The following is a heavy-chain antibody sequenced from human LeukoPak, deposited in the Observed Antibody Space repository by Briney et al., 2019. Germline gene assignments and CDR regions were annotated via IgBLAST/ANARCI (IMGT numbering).Heavy chain of an antibody. CDR1: GFGLSVLS. J-gene: IGHJ4*02. CDR2: IRPETGEP. V-gene: IGHV1-24*01. CDR3: TPDSGRSYFYFNF. Sequence: GASVKVSCKISGFGLSVLSIHWMRQAPGKGLEWVGGIRPETGEPIYAQKFQGRVTVTEDTVTDTGYMELSSLTSDDTAVYFCTPDSGRSYFYFNFWGQGTLVTVSS. D-gene: IGHD3-10*01.